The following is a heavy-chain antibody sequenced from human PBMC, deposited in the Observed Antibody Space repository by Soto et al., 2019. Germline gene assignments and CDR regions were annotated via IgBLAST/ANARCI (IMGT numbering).Heavy chain of an antibody. CDR2: ISYDGSNK. J-gene: IGHJ5*02. V-gene: IGHV3-30*18. Sequence: GGSLRLSCAASGFTFSSYGMHWVRQAPGKGLEWVAVISYDGSNKYYADSVKGRFTISRDNSKNTLYLQMNSLRAEDTAVYYCAKPLLSVDPGPNWFDPWGQGTLVTVSS. CDR1: GFTFSSYG. D-gene: IGHD2-15*01. CDR3: AKPLLSVDPGPNWFDP.